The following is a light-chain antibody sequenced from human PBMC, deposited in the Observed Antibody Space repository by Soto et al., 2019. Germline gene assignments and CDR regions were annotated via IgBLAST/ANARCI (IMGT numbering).Light chain of an antibody. CDR2: GAS. V-gene: IGKV3-20*01. CDR3: QQYGGSLT. Sequence: EIVLTQSPGTLSLSPGERATLSCRTSQSISSSFLGWYQQKPGQAPRLLIYGASSRATGIPDRFSGSGSGTDFTLTISRLEPEDFAVYYCQQYGGSLTFGGRTKVDIK. J-gene: IGKJ4*01. CDR1: QSISSSF.